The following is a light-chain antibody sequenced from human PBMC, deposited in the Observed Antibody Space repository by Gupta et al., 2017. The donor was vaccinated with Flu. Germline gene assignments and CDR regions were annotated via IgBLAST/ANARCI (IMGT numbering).Light chain of an antibody. CDR1: QSVSSN. CDR2: GAS. J-gene: IGKJ1*01. V-gene: IGKV3-15*01. Sequence: ERATLSCRASQSVSSNLAWYQQKPGQAPRLLIYGASTRSTGIPARFSCSGSGTEFTLTISSLQSEDFAVYYCQQYNNWPPWTFGQGTKVEIK. CDR3: QQYNNWPPWT.